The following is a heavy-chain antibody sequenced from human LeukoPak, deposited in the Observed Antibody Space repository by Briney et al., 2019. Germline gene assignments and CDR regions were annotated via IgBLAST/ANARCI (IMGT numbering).Heavy chain of an antibody. J-gene: IGHJ5*02. Sequence: ASVKVSCKASGYTFTGYYMHWVRQAPGQGLEWMGRINPNSGGTNYAQKFQGRVTMTRDTSISTAYMELSRLRSDDTAVYCCARASQPDYYDKSRFDPWGQGTLVTVSS. CDR1: GYTFTGYY. V-gene: IGHV1-2*06. D-gene: IGHD3-22*01. CDR2: INPNSGGT. CDR3: ARASQPDYYDKSRFDP.